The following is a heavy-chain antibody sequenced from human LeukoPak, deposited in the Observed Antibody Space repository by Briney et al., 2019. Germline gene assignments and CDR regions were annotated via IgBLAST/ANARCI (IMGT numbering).Heavy chain of an antibody. CDR1: GGSLSGHY. CDR3: ARGPT. Sequence: SETLSLTCAVYGGSLSGHYWGWIRQPPGKGLQWIGDIHRSGSANYNPSLKSRVTMSIDTSKNQFSLKLISVTAAGTAFYYCARGPTWGQGTLVTVSS. J-gene: IGHJ5*02. V-gene: IGHV4-34*01. CDR2: IHRSGSA.